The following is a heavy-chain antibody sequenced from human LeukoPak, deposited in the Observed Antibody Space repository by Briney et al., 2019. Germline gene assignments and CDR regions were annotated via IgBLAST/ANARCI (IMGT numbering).Heavy chain of an antibody. J-gene: IGHJ4*02. CDR3: ARETAGYSGSYYGIGY. V-gene: IGHV3-66*02. CDR1: GFTVSSNY. Sequence: GGSLRLSCAASGFTVSSNYMTWVRQAPGKGLEWVSVIYSGGSTYYADSVKGRFTISRDNSKNTLYLQMNSLRAEDTAVCYCARETAGYSGSYYGIGYWGQGPLVTVSS. D-gene: IGHD1-26*01. CDR2: IYSGGST.